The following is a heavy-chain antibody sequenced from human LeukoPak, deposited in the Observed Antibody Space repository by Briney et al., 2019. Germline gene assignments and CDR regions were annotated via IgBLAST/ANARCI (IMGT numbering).Heavy chain of an antibody. CDR1: GGSISSHY. CDR2: IYYSGST. J-gene: IGHJ5*02. CDR3: AREIPKRFDP. Sequence: SETLSLTCTVSGGSISSHYWSWIRQPPGKGLEWIGYIYYSGSTNYNPSLKSRVTISVDTSENQFSLKLSSVTAADTAVYYCAREIPKRFDPWGQGTLVTVSS. V-gene: IGHV4-59*11.